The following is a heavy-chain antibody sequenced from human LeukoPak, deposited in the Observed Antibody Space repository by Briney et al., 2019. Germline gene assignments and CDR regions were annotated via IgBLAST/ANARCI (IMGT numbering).Heavy chain of an antibody. V-gene: IGHV1-69*13. CDR1: GYTFTSYG. D-gene: IGHD3-10*01. CDR2: IIPIFGTA. CDR3: ASRYATYYYGSGSYYPFDY. Sequence: SVKVSCKASGYTFTSYGISWVRQAPGQGLEWMGGIIPIFGTANYAQKFQGRVTITADESTSTAYMELSSLRSEDTAVYYCASRYATYYYGSGSYYPFDYWGQGTLVTVSS. J-gene: IGHJ4*02.